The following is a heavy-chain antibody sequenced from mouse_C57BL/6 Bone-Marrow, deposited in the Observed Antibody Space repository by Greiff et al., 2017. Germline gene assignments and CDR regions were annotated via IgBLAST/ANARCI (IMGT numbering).Heavy chain of an antibody. D-gene: IGHD2-4*01. CDR3: ERQERYYENEGYFDS. J-gene: IGHJ2*01. CDR1: GYIFTEYT. CDR2: FYPGSGSI. V-gene: IGHV1-62-2*01. Sequence: QVQLQQSGAELVKPGASVKLSCKASGYIFTEYTIHWVKQRSGQGLEWIGWFYPGSGSIKYNERFKDKATLTADKSSNTVYMELSRLTSEDSAVYVCERQERYYENEGYFDSWGQGTTLTVS.